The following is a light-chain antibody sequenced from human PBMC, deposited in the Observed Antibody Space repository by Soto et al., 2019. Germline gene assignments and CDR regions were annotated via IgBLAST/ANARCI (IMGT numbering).Light chain of an antibody. V-gene: IGKV1-8*01. CDR3: QQYYSYPHT. CDR1: QGISSY. CDR2: AAS. J-gene: IGKJ2*01. Sequence: AIRMTQSPSSFSASTGGRVTITCRASQGISSYLAWYQQKPGKAPKLLIYAASTLQSGVPSRFSGSGSGTDFTLTISCLQSEDFATYYCQQYYSYPHTFGQGTKVDIK.